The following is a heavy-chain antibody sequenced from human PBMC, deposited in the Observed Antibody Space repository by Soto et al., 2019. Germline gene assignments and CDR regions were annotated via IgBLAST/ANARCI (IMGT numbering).Heavy chain of an antibody. D-gene: IGHD3-10*01. CDR1: GYTFTSYD. CDR3: ARDSLPSGGMDV. Sequence: ASVKVSCKASGYTFTSYDINWVRHATGQGLEWMGGINPNSGKTSYAQKFQGRVTITADDSTSTAYMELSSLRSEDTAVYYCARDSLPSGGMDVWGQGTTVTVSS. J-gene: IGHJ6*02. V-gene: IGHV1-8*01. CDR2: INPNSGKT.